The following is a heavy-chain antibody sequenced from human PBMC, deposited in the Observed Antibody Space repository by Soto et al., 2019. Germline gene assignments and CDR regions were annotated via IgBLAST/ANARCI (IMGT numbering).Heavy chain of an antibody. Sequence: QLQLQESGSGLVKPSETLSLTCSVSGGSITSSSHYWGWIRQPPGKGLEYIGSIYYSGSTYYSPSLKSRVTFSVDTSKNQFSLNLTSVTAADTAVYYCASMSLQDVDFDYWGQGTPVTVSS. V-gene: IGHV4-39*01. CDR2: IYYSGST. D-gene: IGHD1-1*01. J-gene: IGHJ4*02. CDR3: ASMSLQDVDFDY. CDR1: GGSITSSSHY.